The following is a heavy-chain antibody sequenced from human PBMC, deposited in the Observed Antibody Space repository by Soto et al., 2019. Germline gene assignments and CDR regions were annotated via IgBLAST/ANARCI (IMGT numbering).Heavy chain of an antibody. J-gene: IGHJ4*02. Sequence: GGSLRLSCAASGFTFSSYAMSWVRQAPGKGLEWVSAISGSGSFTYYADSVKGRFTISRDNAENSLFLQLNSLRVEGTAVYYCAREHLNSSTWLLDYWGQGALVTVSS. CDR1: GFTFSSYA. V-gene: IGHV3-23*01. CDR3: AREHLNSSTWLLDY. D-gene: IGHD2-2*01. CDR2: ISGSGSFT.